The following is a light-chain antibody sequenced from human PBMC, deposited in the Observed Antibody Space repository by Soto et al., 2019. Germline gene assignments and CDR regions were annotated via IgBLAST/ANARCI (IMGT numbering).Light chain of an antibody. J-gene: IGLJ1*01. CDR1: SSDLGSYNF. CDR2: EAT. V-gene: IGLV2-23*01. Sequence: QSALTQPASVSGSPGQSITISCTATSSDLGSYNFVSWYQHHPDKAPKLIIYEATERPSGVSDRFSASKSGNTAYLTISGLQAEDEADYYCCSRAGSTYFFGTGTKVTVL. CDR3: CSRAGSTYF.